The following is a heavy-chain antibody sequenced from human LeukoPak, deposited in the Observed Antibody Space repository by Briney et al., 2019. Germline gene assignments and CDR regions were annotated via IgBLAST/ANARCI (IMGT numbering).Heavy chain of an antibody. CDR3: ARDDYGDYSHYYYGMDV. CDR2: IWYDGSNK. Sequence: GGSLRLSCAASGFTFSNYDMHWVRQAPGKGLEWVAVIWYDGSNKYYADSVKGRFTISRDNSKNTLYLQMNSLRAEDTAVYYCARDDYGDYSHYYYGMDVWGQGTTVTVSS. V-gene: IGHV3-33*08. D-gene: IGHD4-17*01. CDR1: GFTFSNYD. J-gene: IGHJ6*02.